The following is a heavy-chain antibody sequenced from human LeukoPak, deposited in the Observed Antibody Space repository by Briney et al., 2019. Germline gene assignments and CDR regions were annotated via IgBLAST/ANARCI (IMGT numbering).Heavy chain of an antibody. CDR2: IDPEDDET. Sequence: GATVKISRKTSGFTFTEYYIQWVQQAPGKGLEWMGRIDPEDDETKYAEKFQGRVTITTDESTSTAYMELSSLRSEDTAVYYCAGGGYSGYDLYYFDYWGQGTLVTVSS. J-gene: IGHJ4*02. CDR1: GFTFTEYY. CDR3: AGGGYSGYDLYYFDY. V-gene: IGHV1-69-2*01. D-gene: IGHD5-12*01.